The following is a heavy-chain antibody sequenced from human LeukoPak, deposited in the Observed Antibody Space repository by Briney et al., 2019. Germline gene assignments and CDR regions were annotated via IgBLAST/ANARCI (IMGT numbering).Heavy chain of an antibody. CDR1: GGSISSGDYY. D-gene: IGHD2-2*01. V-gene: IGHV4-30-4*01. J-gene: IGHJ2*01. Sequence: PSETLSLTCTVSGGSISSGDYYWSWIRQPPGKGLEWIGYIYYSGSTYYNPSLKSRVTISVDTSKNQFSLKLSSVTAADTAVYYCARDGPYCSSTSCRYWYFDLWGRGTLVTVSS. CDR3: ARDGPYCSSTSCRYWYFDL. CDR2: IYYSGST.